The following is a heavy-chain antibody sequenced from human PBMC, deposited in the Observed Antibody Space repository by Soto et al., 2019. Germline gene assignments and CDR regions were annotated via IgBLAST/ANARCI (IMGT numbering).Heavy chain of an antibody. J-gene: IGHJ6*02. D-gene: IGHD5-12*01. CDR3: ARALNGYNYYYYGMDV. V-gene: IGHV4-34*01. CDR2: INHSGST. CDR1: GGSFSGYY. Sequence: QVQLQQWGAGLLKPSETLSLTCAVYGGSFSGYYCSWIRQPPGKGLEWIGEINHSGSTNYNPSLKSRVTISVDTSKNQFSLKLSSVTAADTAVYYCARALNGYNYYYYGMDVWGQGTTVTVSS.